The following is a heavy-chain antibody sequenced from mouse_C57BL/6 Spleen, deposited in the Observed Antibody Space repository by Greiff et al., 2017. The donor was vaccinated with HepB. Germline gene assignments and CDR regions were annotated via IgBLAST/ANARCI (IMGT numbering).Heavy chain of an antibody. J-gene: IGHJ3*01. Sequence: QVQLQQPGAELVKPGASVKLSCKASGYTFTSYWMHWVKQRPGRGLEWIGRIDPNSGGTKYNEKFKSKATLTVDKPSSTAYMQLSSLTSEDSAVYFCAREITTVVAPGFAYWGQGTLVTVSA. D-gene: IGHD1-1*01. CDR1: GYTFTSYW. CDR3: AREITTVVAPGFAY. V-gene: IGHV1-72*01. CDR2: IDPNSGGT.